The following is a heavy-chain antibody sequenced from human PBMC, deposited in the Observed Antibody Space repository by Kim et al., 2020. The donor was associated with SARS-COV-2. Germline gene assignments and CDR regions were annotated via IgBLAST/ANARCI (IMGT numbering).Heavy chain of an antibody. CDR2: IGAYNGMS. J-gene: IGHJ6*04. Sequence: ASVKVSCKASGYTFAAYGISWVRQARGQGLEWMGGIGAYNGMSDYGQTFRDRITMTTDISSNTAYLEVRSLRSDDTAIYYCARGGRGDHFYNGMDVWGKGTAVIVSS. D-gene: IGHD2-21*02. CDR1: GYTFAAYG. V-gene: IGHV1-18*01. CDR3: ARGGRGDHFYNGMDV.